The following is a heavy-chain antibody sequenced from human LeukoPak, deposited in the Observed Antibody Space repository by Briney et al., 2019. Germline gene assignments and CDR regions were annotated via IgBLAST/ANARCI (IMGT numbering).Heavy chain of an antibody. CDR1: GFTFSGSG. Sequence: GGSLRLSCAASGFTFSGSGMHWVRQAPGKGLEWVAFIRYHGSDKYYADSVKGRFTISRDNSKNILYLQMNNLKPGDTAMYFCAKDKVILTAYKHYFDSWGQGTLVTVSS. D-gene: IGHD3-9*01. CDR2: IRYHGSDK. CDR3: AKDKVILTAYKHYFDS. J-gene: IGHJ4*02. V-gene: IGHV3-30*02.